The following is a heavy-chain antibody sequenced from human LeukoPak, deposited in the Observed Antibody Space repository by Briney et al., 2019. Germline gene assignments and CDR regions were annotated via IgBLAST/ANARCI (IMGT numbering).Heavy chain of an antibody. D-gene: IGHD2-2*01. CDR1: GGSISSSSYY. V-gene: IGHV4-39*01. CDR3: ARHREDIVVVPFDY. Sequence: SETLSLTCTVSGGSISSSSYYWGWIRQPPGKGLEWIGSIYYSGNTYYNPSLKSRVTISVDKSKNQFSLRLSSVTAADTAVYYCARHREDIVVVPFDYWGQGTLVAVPS. J-gene: IGHJ4*02. CDR2: IYYSGNT.